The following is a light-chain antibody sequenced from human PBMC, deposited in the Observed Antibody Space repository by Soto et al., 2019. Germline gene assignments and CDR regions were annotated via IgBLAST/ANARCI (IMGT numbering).Light chain of an antibody. CDR3: QQYGTSPRT. CDR1: QSVCSIF. V-gene: IGKV3-20*01. Sequence: EIVLTQSPGTLSLSPGDRATLACRASQSVCSIFVAWYQQKPGQAPRLRTFVASSRATGIPDRFSGGGSGTDFTLTLSRLEAEDFAVYYCQQYGTSPRTFGQGNKLEIK. CDR2: VAS. J-gene: IGKJ2*01.